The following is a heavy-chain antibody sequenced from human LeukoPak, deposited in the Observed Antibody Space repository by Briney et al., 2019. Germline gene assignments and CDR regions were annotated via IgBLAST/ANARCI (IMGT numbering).Heavy chain of an antibody. CDR2: VSSLSNTI. CDR3: ARGLYCSGGSCYFDS. J-gene: IGHJ4*02. CDR1: RFTFTDYS. D-gene: IGHD2-15*01. V-gene: IGHV3-48*02. Sequence: PGGSLRLSCAASRFTFTDYSMNWVRQAPGKGLEWVSFVSSLSNTIYYADSVKGRFTIPRDNAKNPLYLQMNSLRDEDTAVYYCARGLYCSGGSCYFDSWGQGTLVTVSS.